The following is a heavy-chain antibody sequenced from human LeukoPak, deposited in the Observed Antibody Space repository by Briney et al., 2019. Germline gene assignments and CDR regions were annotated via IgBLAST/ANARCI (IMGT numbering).Heavy chain of an antibody. CDR3: ARGVAD. CDR2: IYYSGST. J-gene: IGHJ4*02. CDR1: GGSISSGTYF. Sequence: SETLSLTCSVSGGSISSGTYFWGWIRQPPGKGLEWIGNIYYSGSTYYNPSLKSRVTISVDTSKNQFSLKLSSGTAADTAVYYCARGVADWGQGTLVTVSS. V-gene: IGHV4-39*07.